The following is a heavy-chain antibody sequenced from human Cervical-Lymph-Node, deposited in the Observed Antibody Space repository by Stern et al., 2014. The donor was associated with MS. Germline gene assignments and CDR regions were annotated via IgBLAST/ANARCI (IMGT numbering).Heavy chain of an antibody. Sequence: VQLVESGAEVKKPGASVKVSCKASGYIFTDQYIHWVRQAPGQGLEWMGWINPNSGSTNYAQKFQGRVTMTRDTSISTVYMEMSRLRSDDTAVYYCARDGGGYCSPTRCCPGDYWGQGTLVTVSS. CDR3: ARDGGGYCSPTRCCPGDY. J-gene: IGHJ4*02. D-gene: IGHD2-2*01. CDR1: GYIFTDQY. CDR2: INPNSGST. V-gene: IGHV1-2*02.